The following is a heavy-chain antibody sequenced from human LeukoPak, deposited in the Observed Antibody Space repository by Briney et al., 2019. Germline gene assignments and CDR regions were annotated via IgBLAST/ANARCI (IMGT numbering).Heavy chain of an antibody. CDR3: ARDSGGDYESWVNAFDI. CDR1: GGSFSGYY. V-gene: IGHV4-34*09. J-gene: IGHJ3*02. Sequence: SETLSLTCAVYGGSFSGYYWSWIRQPPGKGLEWIGEINHSGSTNYNPSLKSRVTISVDTSKNQFSLKLSSVTAADTAVYYCARDSGGDYESWVNAFDIWGQGTMVTVSS. D-gene: IGHD4-17*01. CDR2: INHSGST.